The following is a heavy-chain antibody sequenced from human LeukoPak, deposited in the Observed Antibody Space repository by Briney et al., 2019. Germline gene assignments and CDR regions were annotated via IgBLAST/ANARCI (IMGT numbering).Heavy chain of an antibody. Sequence: SETLSLTCTVSGVSISSYYWSWIRQPPGKGLEWIGYIYSSGSTNYNPSLKSRVTISVDTSENQFSLKLSSVTAADTAVYYCARGVVIAPQTFDYWGQGTLVTVSS. J-gene: IGHJ4*02. D-gene: IGHD2-21*01. CDR3: ARGVVIAPQTFDY. V-gene: IGHV4-59*01. CDR2: IYSSGST. CDR1: GVSISSYY.